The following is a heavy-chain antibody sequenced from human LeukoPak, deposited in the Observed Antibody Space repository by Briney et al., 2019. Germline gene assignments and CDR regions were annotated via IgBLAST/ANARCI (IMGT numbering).Heavy chain of an antibody. V-gene: IGHV3-48*03. CDR3: ARDRKVPAAMYNYGMDV. J-gene: IGHJ6*04. Sequence: PGGSLRLSCAASGFTFSSYEMNWVRQAPGKGLEWVSYISSSGSTIYYADSVKGRFTISRDNAKNSLYLQMNSLRAEDTAVYYCARDRKVPAAMYNYGMDVWGKGTTVTVSS. CDR2: ISSSGSTI. CDR1: GFTFSSYE. D-gene: IGHD2-2*01.